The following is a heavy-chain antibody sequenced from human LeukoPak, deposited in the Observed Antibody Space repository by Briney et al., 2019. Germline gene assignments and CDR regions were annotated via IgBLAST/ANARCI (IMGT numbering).Heavy chain of an antibody. CDR2: TRNKANSYTT. CDR1: GFTFSSYA. V-gene: IGHV3-72*01. Sequence: GGSLRLSCAASGFTFSSYAMSWVRQAPGKGLEWVGRTRNKANSYTTEYAASVKGRFTISRDDSKNSLYLQMNSLKTEDTVVYYCARVGREDGDYYYGMDVWGQGTTVTVSS. D-gene: IGHD5-24*01. J-gene: IGHJ6*02. CDR3: ARVGREDGDYYYGMDV.